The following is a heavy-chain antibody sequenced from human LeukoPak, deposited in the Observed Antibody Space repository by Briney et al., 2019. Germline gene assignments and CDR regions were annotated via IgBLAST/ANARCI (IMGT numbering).Heavy chain of an antibody. CDR2: IDSSSNLI. J-gene: IGHJ5*02. V-gene: IGHV3-21*01. CDR1: GFTFNFYT. Sequence: GGSLRLSCEASGFTFNFYTMTWVRQAPGKGLEWVSSIDSSSNLIHYGDSVKGRFIISRDNAKNSLYLQMNSLRVADTAVYYCARDKEYCSSTSCYGWFDPWGQGTLVTVSS. D-gene: IGHD2-2*01. CDR3: ARDKEYCSSTSCYGWFDP.